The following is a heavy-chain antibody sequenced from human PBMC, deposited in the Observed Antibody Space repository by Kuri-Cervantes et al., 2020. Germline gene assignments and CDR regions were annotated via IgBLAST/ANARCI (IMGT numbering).Heavy chain of an antibody. J-gene: IGHJ5*02. V-gene: IGHV4-4*02. CDR2: IYHSGST. CDR1: GGSITTSSW. D-gene: IGHD3-10*01. CDR3: ARQRTYYYGSGSYFNWFDP. Sequence: GSLRLSCAVSGGSITTSSWWSWVRQPPGKGLEWIGEIYHSGSTNYNPSLKSRVTISVDKSKNQFSLKLNSVTAADTAVYYCARQRTYYYGSGSYFNWFDPWGQGTLVTVSS.